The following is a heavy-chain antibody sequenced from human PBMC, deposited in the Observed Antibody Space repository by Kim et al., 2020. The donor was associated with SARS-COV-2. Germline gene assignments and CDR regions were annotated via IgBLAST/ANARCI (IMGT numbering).Heavy chain of an antibody. CDR3: HSGYDPDYYYYYGMDV. Sequence: SETLSLTCTVSGGSISSSSYYWGWIRQPPGKGLEWIGSIYYSGSTYYNPSLKSRVTISVGTSKNQFSLKLSSVTAADTAVYYCHSGYDPDYYYYYGMDVWGQGTTVTVSS. V-gene: IGHV4-39*07. CDR1: GGSISSSSYY. J-gene: IGHJ6*02. CDR2: IYYSGST. D-gene: IGHD5-12*01.